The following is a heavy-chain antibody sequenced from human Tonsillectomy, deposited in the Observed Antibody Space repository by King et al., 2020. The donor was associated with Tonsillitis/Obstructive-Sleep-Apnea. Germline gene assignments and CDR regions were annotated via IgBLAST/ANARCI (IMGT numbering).Heavy chain of an antibody. CDR1: GFTFSNAW. D-gene: IGHD2-21*02. CDR2: IKSKTDGGTT. V-gene: IGHV3-15*07. Sequence: VQLVESGGGLVKPGGSLRLSCAASGFTFSNAWMNWVRQAPGKGLEWVGRIKSKTDGGTTDYAAPVKGRFTISRDDSKNTLYLQMNSLKTEDTAVYYCTTAVGVVTAIPGSYDYYSYGMDVWGQGTTVTVSS. J-gene: IGHJ6*02. CDR3: TTAVGVVTAIPGSYDYYSYGMDV.